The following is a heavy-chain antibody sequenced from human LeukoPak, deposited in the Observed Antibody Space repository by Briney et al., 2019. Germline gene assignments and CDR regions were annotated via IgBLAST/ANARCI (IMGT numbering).Heavy chain of an antibody. V-gene: IGHV4-59*13. CDR3: ARARSGWSFDY. Sequence: PSETLSLTCTVSGASISSYFWNWIRQPPGQGLEWIGSMYYSGSTNYNPSLQSRVTISADTSKDQFSLRLTSLTAADTAVYYCARARSGWSFDYWGQGTLVTVSS. D-gene: IGHD6-19*01. CDR1: GASISSYF. CDR2: MYYSGST. J-gene: IGHJ4*02.